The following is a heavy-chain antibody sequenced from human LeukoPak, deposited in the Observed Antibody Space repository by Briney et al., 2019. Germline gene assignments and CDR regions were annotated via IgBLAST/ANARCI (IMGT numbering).Heavy chain of an antibody. Sequence: PGGSLRLSCAASGFTFSSYAMSWVRQAPGKGLEWVSAISGSGGSTYYADFVKGRFTISRDNSKNTLYLQMNSLRAEDTAVYYCAKDSTIYDAFDIWGQGTMVTVSS. CDR1: GFTFSSYA. V-gene: IGHV3-23*01. CDR2: ISGSGGST. J-gene: IGHJ3*02. CDR3: AKDSTIYDAFDI. D-gene: IGHD5/OR15-5a*01.